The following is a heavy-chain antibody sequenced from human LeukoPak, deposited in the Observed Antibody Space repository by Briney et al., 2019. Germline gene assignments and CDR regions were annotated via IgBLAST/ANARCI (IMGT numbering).Heavy chain of an antibody. J-gene: IGHJ4*02. V-gene: IGHV3-74*01. CDR1: GFTFNEYW. D-gene: IGHD6-19*01. Sequence: PGGSLRLSCAASGFTFNEYWMYWVRQAPGKGLVSVSRINTDGSITTYADSVKGRFTISRDNAENTLYLQMNSLRAEDTAVYYCATEQWLAPPPDSWGQGTLVTVSS. CDR2: INTDGSIT. CDR3: ATEQWLAPPPDS.